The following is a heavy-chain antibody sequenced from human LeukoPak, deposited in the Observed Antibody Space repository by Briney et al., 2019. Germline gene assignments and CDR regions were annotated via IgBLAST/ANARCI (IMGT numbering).Heavy chain of an antibody. J-gene: IGHJ4*02. CDR1: GYTFTGYY. CDR2: INPNSGGT. Sequence: GASVKVSCKASGYTFTGYYVHWVRQAPGQGLEWRGWINPNSGGTNYAQKFQGRVTMTRDTSISTAYMELSRLRSDDTAVYYCARVAGEWEPPHLWGQGTLVTVSS. CDR3: ARVAGEWEPPHL. V-gene: IGHV1-2*02. D-gene: IGHD1-26*01.